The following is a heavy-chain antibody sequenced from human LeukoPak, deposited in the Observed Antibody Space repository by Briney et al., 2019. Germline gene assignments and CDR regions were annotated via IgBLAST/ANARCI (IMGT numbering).Heavy chain of an antibody. J-gene: IGHJ4*02. Sequence: PSEALSLTCTVSGVSISASNYYWGWVRQPPGNGLEWIGNIFYSGSTYYTPSLKSRVTISVDASKNQFSLHMSYVTAADTGVYYCGRDGDGYTDYWGQGTLVTVSS. CDR1: GVSISASNYY. CDR3: GRDGDGYTDY. V-gene: IGHV4-39*07. CDR2: IFYSGST. D-gene: IGHD3-16*01.